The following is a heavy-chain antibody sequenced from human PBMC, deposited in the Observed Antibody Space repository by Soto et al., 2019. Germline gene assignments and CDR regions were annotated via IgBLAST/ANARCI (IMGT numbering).Heavy chain of an antibody. CDR1: GYTFTSYG. V-gene: IGHV1-18*01. Sequence: AAVKVSCKASGYTFTSYGISWVRQAPGQGXEWMGWISAYNGNTNYAQKLQGRVTMTTDTSTSTAYMELRSLRSDDTAVYYCARGRVVRGGIEDYYYYGMDVWGQGTTVTVSS. CDR3: ARGRVVRGGIEDYYYYGMDV. J-gene: IGHJ6*02. CDR2: ISAYNGNT. D-gene: IGHD3-10*01.